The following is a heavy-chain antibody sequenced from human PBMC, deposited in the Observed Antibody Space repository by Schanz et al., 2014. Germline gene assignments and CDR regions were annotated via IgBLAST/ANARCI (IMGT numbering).Heavy chain of an antibody. J-gene: IGHJ6*02. D-gene: IGHD1-1*01. Sequence: QVQLVQSGGEVKKPGASATVSCKASGYTFNNHGISWVRQAPGQGLEWMGWISVYHGHTNYAEKVHGRVTMTTDTSTSTADMELRSLRSDDTYVYYCAIVDRTPYYAMDVWGQGTTVTVSS. V-gene: IGHV1-18*01. CDR1: GYTFNNHG. CDR3: AIVDRTPYYAMDV. CDR2: ISVYHGHT.